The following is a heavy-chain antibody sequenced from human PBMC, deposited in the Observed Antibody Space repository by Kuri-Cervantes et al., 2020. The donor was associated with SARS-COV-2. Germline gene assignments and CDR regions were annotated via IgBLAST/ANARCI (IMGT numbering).Heavy chain of an antibody. D-gene: IGHD2-15*01. CDR2: ISYDGSNK. CDR1: GFTFSSYG. V-gene: IGHV3-30*03. J-gene: IGHJ6*02. CDR3: ARWCGGSCSGLDV. Sequence: GGSLRLSCAASGFTFSSYGMHWVRQAPGKGLEWVAVISYDGSNKYYADSVKGRFTISRDNSKNTLYLQMNSLRAEDMAVYYCARWCGGSCSGLDVWGQGTTVTVSS.